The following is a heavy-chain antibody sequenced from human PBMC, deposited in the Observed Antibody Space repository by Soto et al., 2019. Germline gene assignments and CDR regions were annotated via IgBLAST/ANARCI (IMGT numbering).Heavy chain of an antibody. CDR1: GFTFSSYG. Sequence: QVQLVESGGGVVQPGRCLRLSCAASGFTFSSYGMHWVRQAPGKGLEWVAVISYDGSNKYYADSVKGRFTISRDNSKNTLYLQINSLRAEDTAVYYCAGDGLYCSGGSCIDYWGQGTLVTVSS. J-gene: IGHJ4*02. V-gene: IGHV3-30*03. CDR3: AGDGLYCSGGSCIDY. D-gene: IGHD2-15*01. CDR2: ISYDGSNK.